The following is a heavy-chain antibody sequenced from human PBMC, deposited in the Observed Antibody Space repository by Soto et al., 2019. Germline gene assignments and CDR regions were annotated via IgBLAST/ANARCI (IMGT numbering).Heavy chain of an antibody. CDR3: AGDDNSSPSDY. D-gene: IGHD6-6*01. J-gene: IGHJ4*02. CDR1: TNTFTNYG. V-gene: IGHV1-18*04. CDR2: ISAYNGNT. Sequence: ASVKVSCKASTNTFTNYGFNWVRQAPGQGLEWMGWISAYNGNTIYAQKLRGRVTMTTDTSTSTVYMEVRSLRSDDTAMYYCAGDDNSSPSDYWGQGTLVTVSS.